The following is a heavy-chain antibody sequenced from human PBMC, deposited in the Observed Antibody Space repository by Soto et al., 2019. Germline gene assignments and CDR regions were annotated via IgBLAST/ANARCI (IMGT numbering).Heavy chain of an antibody. CDR1: GYTFTSYG. J-gene: IGHJ4*02. CDR2: ISAYNGNT. D-gene: IGHD6-19*01. CDR3: ARVGDSSDPLYIFDF. Sequence: ASVKVSCKASGYTFTSYGISWVRQAPGQGLEWMGWISAYNGNTNYAQKLQGRVTMTTDTSTSTAYMELRSLRSDDTAVYYCARVGDSSDPLYIFDFWGQGPLVPVSS. V-gene: IGHV1-18*01.